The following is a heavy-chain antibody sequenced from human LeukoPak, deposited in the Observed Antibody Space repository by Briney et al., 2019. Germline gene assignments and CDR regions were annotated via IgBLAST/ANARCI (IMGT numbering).Heavy chain of an antibody. V-gene: IGHV3-74*01. Sequence: GGSLRLSCAASGFTFSSYWMHWVRQAPGKGLVWVSRINSDGSSTSYADSVKGRFTIFRDNAKNTLYLQMNSLRAEDTAVYYCASAWYSSGWYRGDADYWGQGTLVTVSS. D-gene: IGHD6-19*01. CDR2: INSDGSST. J-gene: IGHJ4*02. CDR3: ASAWYSSGWYRGDADY. CDR1: GFTFSSYW.